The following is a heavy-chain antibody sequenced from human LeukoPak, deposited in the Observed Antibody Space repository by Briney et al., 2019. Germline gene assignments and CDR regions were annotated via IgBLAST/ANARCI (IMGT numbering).Heavy chain of an antibody. J-gene: IGHJ6*03. CDR1: GGSISSYY. V-gene: IGHV4-59*12. CDR2: IYYSGTT. Sequence: PSETLSLTCTVSGGSISSYYWSWIRQPPGKGLEWIGYIYYSGTTNYNPSLKSRVTISLDTPKNQFSLKLSSVTAADTAVYYCARGTGLRLAYYYYYIDVWGKGTTVTVSS. D-gene: IGHD4-17*01. CDR3: ARGTGLRLAYYYYYIDV.